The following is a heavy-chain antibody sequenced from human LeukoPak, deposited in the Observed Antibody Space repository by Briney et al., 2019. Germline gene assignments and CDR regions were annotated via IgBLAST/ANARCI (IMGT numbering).Heavy chain of an antibody. V-gene: IGHV3-23*01. CDR2: ISGSGDST. CDR3: AKADSSGYYGIFDY. J-gene: IGHJ4*02. D-gene: IGHD3-22*01. CDR1: GFTFSNYA. Sequence: PGGSLRLSCAASGFTFSNYAMNWVRQAPGKGLEWVSSISGSGDSTYYADSVKGWFTISRDNSKNTHYLQMNSLRAEDTAVYYCAKADSSGYYGIFDYWGQGTLVTVSS.